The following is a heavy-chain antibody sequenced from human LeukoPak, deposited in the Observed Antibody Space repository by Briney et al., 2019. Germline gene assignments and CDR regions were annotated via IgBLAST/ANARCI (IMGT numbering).Heavy chain of an antibody. CDR2: IYYSGST. D-gene: IGHD2-15*01. V-gene: IGHV4-34*01. CDR3: ARSTYCSGGSCSHNWFDP. CDR1: GGSFSGYY. J-gene: IGHJ5*02. Sequence: SETLSLTCAVYGGSFSGYYWGWLRQPPGKGLEWIGSIYYSGSTYYNPSLKSRVTISVDTSKNQFSLKLSSVTAADTAVYYCARSTYCSGGSCSHNWFDPWGQGTLVTVSS.